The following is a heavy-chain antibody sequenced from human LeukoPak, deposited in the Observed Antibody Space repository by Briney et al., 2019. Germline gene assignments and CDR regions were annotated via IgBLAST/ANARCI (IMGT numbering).Heavy chain of an antibody. CDR1: GFTFSSNG. J-gene: IGHJ4*02. V-gene: IGHV3-30*02. CDR3: AKEGSYCSSTSCYANY. D-gene: IGHD2-2*01. CDR2: IRYDGSNK. Sequence: GGSLRLSCAASGFTFSSNGMHWVRQAPGKGLEWVAFIRYDGSNKYYADSVKGRFTISRDNSKNTLYLQMDSLRAEDTAVYYCAKEGSYCSSTSCYANYWGQGTLVTVSS.